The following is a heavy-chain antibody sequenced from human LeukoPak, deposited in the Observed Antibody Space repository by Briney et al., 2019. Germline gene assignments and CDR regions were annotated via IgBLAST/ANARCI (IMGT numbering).Heavy chain of an antibody. V-gene: IGHV3-21*01. Sequence: GGSLRLSCAASGFTLSSYSMNWVRQAPGMGLEWVSSISTSSIYIYYADSVKGRFTISRDNAKNSLYLQMNSLRAEDTAVYYCARGSEVVAAANNWFDPWGQGTLVTVSS. CDR1: GFTLSSYS. CDR2: ISTSSIYI. CDR3: ARGSEVVAAANNWFDP. D-gene: IGHD2-2*01. J-gene: IGHJ5*02.